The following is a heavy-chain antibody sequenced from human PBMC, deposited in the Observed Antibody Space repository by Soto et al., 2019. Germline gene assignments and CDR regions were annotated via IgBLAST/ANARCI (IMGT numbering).Heavy chain of an antibody. D-gene: IGHD6-6*01. CDR3: ASPRPSIAARSVYYGMDV. CDR1: GYTFTALS. Sequence: AASVKVSCKVSGYTFTALSMHWVRQAPGKGLEWMGGLDPEDGETIYARKFQGRVTMTEDTSSDTAYMELSNLSSEDTAVYYCASPRPSIAARSVYYGMDVWGQGTTVTVSS. J-gene: IGHJ6*02. CDR2: LDPEDGET. V-gene: IGHV1-24*01.